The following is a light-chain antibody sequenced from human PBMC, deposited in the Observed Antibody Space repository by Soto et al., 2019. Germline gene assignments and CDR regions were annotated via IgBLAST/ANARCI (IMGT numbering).Light chain of an antibody. CDR2: GSS. Sequence: EIVLTQSPGTLSLSPGERATLSCRASPSVSGNYLAWYQQKPGQSPRLLIYGSSDRATGIPDRFSGSGSGTDFTLTITRVEPEAFAVYYCQQYGSSPPYTFGQGTKLEIK. J-gene: IGKJ2*01. CDR1: PSVSGNY. V-gene: IGKV3-20*01. CDR3: QQYGSSPPYT.